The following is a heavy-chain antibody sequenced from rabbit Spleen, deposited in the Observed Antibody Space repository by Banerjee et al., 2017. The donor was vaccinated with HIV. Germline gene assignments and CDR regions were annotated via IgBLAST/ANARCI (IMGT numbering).Heavy chain of an antibody. CDR1: GFDFSTNYD. J-gene: IGHJ6*01. Sequence: QEQLVESGGGLVQPEGSLTLTCKASGFDFSTNYDMCWVRQAPGKGPEWIACIRTGDGKTYYASWAKGRFTISKTSSTTVTLQMTSLTAADTATYFCATDINISYLKLWGPGTLVTVS. CDR3: ATDINISYLKL. CDR2: IRTGDGKT. V-gene: IGHV1S45*01. D-gene: IGHD2-1*01.